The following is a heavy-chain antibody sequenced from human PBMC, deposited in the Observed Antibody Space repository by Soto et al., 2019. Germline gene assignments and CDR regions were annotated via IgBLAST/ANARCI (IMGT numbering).Heavy chain of an antibody. D-gene: IGHD3-22*01. J-gene: IGHJ5*02. CDR1: GGTFSSYA. CDR3: ARVSYYYDSSGEYNWFDP. V-gene: IGHV1-69*13. Sequence: ASVKVSCKASGGTFSSYAISWVRQAPGQGLEWMGGTIPIFGTANYAQKFQGRVTITADESTCTAYMELSSLRSEDTAVYYCARVSYYYDSSGEYNWFDPWGQGTLVTVSS. CDR2: TIPIFGTA.